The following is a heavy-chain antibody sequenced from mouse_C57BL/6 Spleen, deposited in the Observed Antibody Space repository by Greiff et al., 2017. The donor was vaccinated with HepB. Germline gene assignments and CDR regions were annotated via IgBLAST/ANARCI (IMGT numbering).Heavy chain of an antibody. J-gene: IGHJ4*01. Sequence: VQLKESGAELVRPGASVKLSCTASGFNIKDDYMHWVKQRPEQGLEWIGWIDPENGDTEYASKFQGKATITADTSSNTAYLQLSSLTSEDTAVYYCTPGNLLSMDYWGQGTSVTVSS. CDR1: GFNIKDDY. D-gene: IGHD2-1*01. CDR2: IDPENGDT. V-gene: IGHV14-4*01. CDR3: TPGNLLSMDY.